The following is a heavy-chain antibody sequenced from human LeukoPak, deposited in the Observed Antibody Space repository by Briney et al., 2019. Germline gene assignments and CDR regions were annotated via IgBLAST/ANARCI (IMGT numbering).Heavy chain of an antibody. D-gene: IGHD2-21*02. CDR3: AREQLAYCGGDCYSGGY. V-gene: IGHV3-11*01. Sequence: GGSLRLSCAASGFTFSDYYMSWIRQAPGKGLEWVSCISSSGSTIYYADSVKGRFTISRDNAKNSLYLQMNSLRAEDTAVYYCAREQLAYCGGDCYSGGYWGQGTLVTVSS. CDR2: ISSSGSTI. CDR1: GFTFSDYY. J-gene: IGHJ4*02.